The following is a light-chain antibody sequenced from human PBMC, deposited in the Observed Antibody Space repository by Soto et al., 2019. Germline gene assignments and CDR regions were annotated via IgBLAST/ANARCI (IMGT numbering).Light chain of an antibody. V-gene: IGLV2-14*03. J-gene: IGLJ1*01. Sequence: QSALAQPASLSESPGQSITISCTGTSSDVGGYNSVSWYQQHPGKAPKVIIFDVSSRPSGVSSRFSGSKSGNTASLTISGLQAEDEADYYCCSYGSGSTLYVFGAGTKVTVL. CDR3: CSYGSGSTLYV. CDR2: DVS. CDR1: SSDVGGYNS.